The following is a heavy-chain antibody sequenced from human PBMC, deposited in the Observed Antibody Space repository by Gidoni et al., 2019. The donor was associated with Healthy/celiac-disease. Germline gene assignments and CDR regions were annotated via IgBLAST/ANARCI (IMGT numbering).Heavy chain of an antibody. Sequence: EVQLLESGGGLVQPGGSLRLSCAASGFTFSSYAMSWVRQAPGKGMEWVSAISGSGGSTYYADSVKGRLTISRDNSKNTLYLQMNSLRAEDTAVYYCAKWGSIYDSSGYLDYWGQGTLVTVSS. J-gene: IGHJ4*02. CDR2: ISGSGGST. D-gene: IGHD3-22*01. CDR1: GFTFSSYA. CDR3: AKWGSIYDSSGYLDY. V-gene: IGHV3-23*01.